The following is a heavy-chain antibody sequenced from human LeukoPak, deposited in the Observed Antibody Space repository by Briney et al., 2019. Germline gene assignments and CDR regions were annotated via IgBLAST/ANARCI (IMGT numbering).Heavy chain of an antibody. Sequence: KTGGSLRLSCAASGFTFSPYNMNWVRQAPGKGLVWVSRISGDGRNINYADSARGRFTISRDNAKNTLYLQMNALRVEDTAVYYCTRDLMDYDVSTGLHHYYMDVWGQGTTVTVSS. V-gene: IGHV3-74*01. J-gene: IGHJ6*02. CDR2: ISGDGRNI. CDR3: TRDLMDYDVSTGLHHYYMDV. CDR1: GFTFSPYN. D-gene: IGHD3-9*01.